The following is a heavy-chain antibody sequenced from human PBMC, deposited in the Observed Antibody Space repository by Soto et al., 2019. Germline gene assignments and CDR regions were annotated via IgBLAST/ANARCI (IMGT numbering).Heavy chain of an antibody. V-gene: IGHV3-30*18. CDR2: ISYDGSNK. J-gene: IGHJ6*02. Sequence: SLRLSCAASGFTFSSYGMHWVRQAPGKGLEWVAVISYDGSNKYYADSVKGRFTISRDNSKNTLYLQMNSLRAEDTAVYYCAKDWKGAEAHYYYYGMDVWGQGTTVTVYS. CDR1: GFTFSSYG. D-gene: IGHD6-13*01. CDR3: AKDWKGAEAHYYYYGMDV.